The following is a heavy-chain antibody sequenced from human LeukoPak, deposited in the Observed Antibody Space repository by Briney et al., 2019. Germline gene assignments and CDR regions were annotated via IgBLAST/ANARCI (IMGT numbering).Heavy chain of an antibody. CDR3: ARGFGSSSWYDKDLDY. V-gene: IGHV1-2*02. J-gene: IGHJ4*02. Sequence: ASVKVSCKASGYTFTGYYMHWVRQAPGQGLEWMGWINPNSGGTNYAQKFQGRVTMTRDTSFSTAYMELSRLRSDDTAVYYCARGFGSSSWYDKDLDYWGQGTLVTVSS. D-gene: IGHD6-13*01. CDR2: INPNSGGT. CDR1: GYTFTGYY.